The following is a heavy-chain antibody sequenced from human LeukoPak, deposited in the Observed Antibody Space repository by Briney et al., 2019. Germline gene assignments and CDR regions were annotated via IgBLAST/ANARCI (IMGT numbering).Heavy chain of an antibody. CDR2: IYYSGST. CDR3: ARKDYRNWFDP. J-gene: IGHJ5*02. CDR1: GGSISSGGYY. V-gene: IGHV4-61*08. D-gene: IGHD4-11*01. Sequence: SETLSLTCTVSGGSISSGGYYWSWIRQPPGKGLEWIGYIYYSGSTNYNPSLRSRVTISVDTSKNQFSLKLSSVTAADTAVYYCARKDYRNWFDPWGQGTLVTVSS.